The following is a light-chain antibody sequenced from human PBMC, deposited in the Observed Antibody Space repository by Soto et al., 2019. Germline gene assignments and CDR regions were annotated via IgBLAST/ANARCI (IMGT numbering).Light chain of an antibody. Sequence: QSVLTQPPSVSAAPGQKVTISCSGSGSNIENNYVSWYQHLPGTAPKLLIYDNNERPSGIPDRFSGSKSGTSATLGITGLQTGDEADYYCATWDSSLSGGVFGTGTKVTVL. V-gene: IGLV1-51*01. CDR3: ATWDSSLSGGV. J-gene: IGLJ1*01. CDR1: GSNIENNY. CDR2: DNN.